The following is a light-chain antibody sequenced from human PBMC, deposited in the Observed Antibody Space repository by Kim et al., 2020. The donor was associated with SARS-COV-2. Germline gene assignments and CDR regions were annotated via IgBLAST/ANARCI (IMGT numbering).Light chain of an antibody. J-gene: IGKJ2*01. CDR2: LGS. V-gene: IGKV2-28*01. CDR1: QSLLHSNGYNY. Sequence: DIVMTQSPLSLPVTPGEPASISCRSSQSLLHSNGYNYLDWYLQKPGQSPQLLIYLGSNRASGVPDRFSGGGSGTDFTLKITRVEADDIGVYYCMQALQTPLTFGQGTKLEI. CDR3: MQALQTPLT.